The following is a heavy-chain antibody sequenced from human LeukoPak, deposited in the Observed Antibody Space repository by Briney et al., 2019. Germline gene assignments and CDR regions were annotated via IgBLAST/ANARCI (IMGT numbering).Heavy chain of an antibody. V-gene: IGHV5-51*01. CDR1: GYTFTIYW. Sequence: GESLKISCKTSGYTFTIYWIGWVGQMPGKGLEWMGIIYPGDSDTRYSPSFQGQVTISADKSISTAYLQWSSLKASDTAMYFCARVDTVTSGGGHWGQGTLVTVSS. CDR3: ARVDTVTSGGGH. CDR2: IYPGDSDT. D-gene: IGHD4-17*01. J-gene: IGHJ4*02.